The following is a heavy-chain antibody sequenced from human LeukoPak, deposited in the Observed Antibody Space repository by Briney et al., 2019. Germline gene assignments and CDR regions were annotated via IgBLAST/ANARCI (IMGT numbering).Heavy chain of an antibody. J-gene: IGHJ4*02. V-gene: IGHV1-2*02. CDR1: GYTFTGYY. Sequence: GASVKVSCKASGYTFTGYYMHWVRQAPGQGLEWMGWINPNNGDTKYAQKFQGRVTMTRDTSISTAYMELNRLRSDDTAVYYCARDWDWSDESFDYWGQGTLVTVSS. CDR2: INPNNGDT. D-gene: IGHD1-1*01. CDR3: ARDWDWSDESFDY.